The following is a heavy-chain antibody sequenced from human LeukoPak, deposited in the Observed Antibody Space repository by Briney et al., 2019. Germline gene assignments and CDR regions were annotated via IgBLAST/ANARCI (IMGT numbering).Heavy chain of an antibody. CDR3: AKDRRSTWTGGYFDY. CDR1: GFTFDNYA. CDR2: ISWNSGTI. D-gene: IGHD6-13*01. V-gene: IGHV3-9*01. Sequence: HPGGSLRLSCAASGFTFDNYAMHWVRQAPGKGLEWVSGISWNSGTIGYADSVKGRFSISRDNAKNSLYLQMNSLRAEDTALYYCAKDRRSTWTGGYFDYWGHGTLATVSS. J-gene: IGHJ4*01.